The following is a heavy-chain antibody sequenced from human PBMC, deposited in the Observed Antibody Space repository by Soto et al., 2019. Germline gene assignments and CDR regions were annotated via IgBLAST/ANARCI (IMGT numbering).Heavy chain of an antibody. J-gene: IGHJ5*01. CDR3: ATYDFWWFDY. Sequence: EVQLLQSGGGLVQPGGSLRLSCAASAFNFSGSSMSWVRQAPGKGLHWVSGISRTGGRTFYTDSVKGRFTISRDNSDNTLHLQMNRLRVEDTALYYCATYDFWWFDYWGQGIVVTVSS. V-gene: IGHV3-23*01. D-gene: IGHD3-3*01. CDR1: AFNFSGSS. CDR2: ISRTGGRT.